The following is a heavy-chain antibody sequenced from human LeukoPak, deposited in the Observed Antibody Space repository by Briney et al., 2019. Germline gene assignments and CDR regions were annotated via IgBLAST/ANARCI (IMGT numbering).Heavy chain of an antibody. V-gene: IGHV4-59*01. D-gene: IGHD3-9*01. CDR2: IYYSGST. CDR3: AASPFDWLLYDLVY. CDR1: GGSISSYY. J-gene: IGHJ4*02. Sequence: SETLSLTCTVSGGSISSYYWSWIRQPPGKGLEWIGYIYYSGSTNYNPSLKSRVTISVDTSKNQFSLKLSSVTAADTAVYYCAASPFDWLLYDLVYWGQGTLVTVSS.